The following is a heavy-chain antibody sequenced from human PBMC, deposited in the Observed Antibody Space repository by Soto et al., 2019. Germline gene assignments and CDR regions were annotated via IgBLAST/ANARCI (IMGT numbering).Heavy chain of an antibody. V-gene: IGHV4-61*01. CDR3: ARLAYSSSSN. D-gene: IGHD6-6*01. CDR1: GGSVSSGSYY. Sequence: SDTLSLTCTVSGGSVSSGSYYWSWIRQPPGKGLEWIGYIYYSGSTNYNPSLKSRVTISVDTSKNQFSLKLSSVTAADTAVYYCARLAYSSSSNWGQGTLVTVSS. CDR2: IYYSGST. J-gene: IGHJ4*02.